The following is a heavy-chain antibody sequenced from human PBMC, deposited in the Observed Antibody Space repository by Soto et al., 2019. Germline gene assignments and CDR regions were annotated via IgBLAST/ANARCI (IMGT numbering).Heavy chain of an antibody. J-gene: IGHJ6*03. V-gene: IGHV3-9*01. Sequence: EVQLVESGGTLVQPGRSLRLSCAASGFSFDEYAMHWVRQVPGKGLEWGSGVSWNSGTVGYGDSVKGRFTISRDNDKNSLYLQMNSLRAEDTAMYYCAKGFCSSAKCYTYSYMDVWGKGTAVTVSS. D-gene: IGHD2-2*01. CDR3: AKGFCSSAKCYTYSYMDV. CDR2: VSWNSGTV. CDR1: GFSFDEYA.